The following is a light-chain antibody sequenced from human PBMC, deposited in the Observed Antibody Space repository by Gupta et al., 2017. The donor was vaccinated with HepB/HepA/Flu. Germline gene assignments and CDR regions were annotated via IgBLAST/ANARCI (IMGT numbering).Light chain of an antibody. CDR3: MQILQIPPIT. Sequence: DLVMTHSPLALPVTPGEPPSISCRSSQSLLHSNGYNYVYWYLQKPGQSPQLLIYLGSNRASGVPDRFSGSGSGTDFTLKISRVEAEDVGVYYCMQILQIPPITFGPGTKVDIK. V-gene: IGKV2-28*01. J-gene: IGKJ3*01. CDR1: QSLLHSNGYNY. CDR2: LGS.